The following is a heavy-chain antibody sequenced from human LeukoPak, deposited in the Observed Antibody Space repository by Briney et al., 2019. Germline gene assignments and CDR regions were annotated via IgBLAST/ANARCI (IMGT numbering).Heavy chain of an antibody. CDR2: IRYDGSNK. CDR3: AKDSADIVVVVAAAPPNHMNYYYYYYMDV. V-gene: IGHV3-30*02. D-gene: IGHD2-15*01. CDR1: GFTFSSYG. Sequence: PGGSLRLSCAASGFTFSSYGMHWVRQAPGKGLEWVAFIRYDGSNKYYADSVKGRFTISRDNSKNTLYLQMNSLRAEDTAVYYCAKDSADIVVVVAAAPPNHMNYYYYYYMDVWGKGTTVTVSS. J-gene: IGHJ6*03.